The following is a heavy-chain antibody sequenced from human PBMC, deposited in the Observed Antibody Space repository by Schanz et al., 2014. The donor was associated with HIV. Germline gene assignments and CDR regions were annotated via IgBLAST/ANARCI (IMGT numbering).Heavy chain of an antibody. D-gene: IGHD2-2*01. J-gene: IGHJ6*02. CDR2: ISGSGAGT. Sequence: VQLVESGGGVVQPGRSLRLSCAASGFSFSSHGMHWVRQPPGKGLEWVSTISGSGAGTYYADSVKGRFTISRDNSKNTLFLQMNSLRAEDTALYYCAKDMGGVVPAAPFYYYGMDVWGQGTTVTVSS. CDR3: AKDMGGVVPAAPFYYYGMDV. V-gene: IGHV3-23*04. CDR1: GFSFSSHG.